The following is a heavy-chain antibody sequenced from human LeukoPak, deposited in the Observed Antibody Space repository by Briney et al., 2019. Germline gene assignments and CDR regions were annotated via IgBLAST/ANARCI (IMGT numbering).Heavy chain of an antibody. D-gene: IGHD5-12*01. CDR3: ARAYSDYGNDAFDI. CDR2: IYYSGST. V-gene: IGHV4-59*08. J-gene: IGHJ3*02. CDR1: GGSISSYY. Sequence: SETLSLTCTVSGGSISSYYWSWIRQPPGKGLEWVGYIYYSGSTNYNPSLKRRVTISVDTSKTQFSLKLSSVTAEDTAVYYCARAYSDYGNDAFDIWGQGTMVTVS.